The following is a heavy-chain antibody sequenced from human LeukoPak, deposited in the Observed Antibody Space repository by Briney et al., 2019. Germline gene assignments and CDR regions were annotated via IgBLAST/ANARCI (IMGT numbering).Heavy chain of an antibody. CDR1: GYTFTSYY. D-gene: IGHD1-26*01. CDR2: INPSGGST. CDR3: ARVGSSPYYFDL. V-gene: IGHV1-46*03. Sequence: ASVKVPCKASGYTFTSYYMHWVRQAPGQGLEWMGIINPSGGSTSYAQKFQGRVTMTRDTSTSTVYMELSSLRSEDTAVYYCARVGSSPYYFDLWGRGTLVTVSS. J-gene: IGHJ2*01.